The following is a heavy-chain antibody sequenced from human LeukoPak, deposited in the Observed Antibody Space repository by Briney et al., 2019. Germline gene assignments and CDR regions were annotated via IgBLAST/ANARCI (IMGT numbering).Heavy chain of an antibody. D-gene: IGHD2-2*01. Sequence: GGSLRLSCAASGLTFSSYAMSWVRQAPGKGLEWVSGISGSGGSTYYADSVKGRFTISRDNSKNTLYLQMNSLRAEDTAVYYCARRLGYCSSSSCYVAPFDYWGQGTLVTVSS. V-gene: IGHV3-23*01. CDR1: GLTFSSYA. CDR2: ISGSGGST. CDR3: ARRLGYCSSSSCYVAPFDY. J-gene: IGHJ4*02.